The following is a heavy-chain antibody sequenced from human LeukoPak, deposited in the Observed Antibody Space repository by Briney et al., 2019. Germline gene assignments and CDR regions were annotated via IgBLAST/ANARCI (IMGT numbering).Heavy chain of an antibody. CDR1: GGSISNYY. Sequence: SETLSLTCTVSGGSISNYYWSWIRQPPEKGLEWIGYIHYSGSTNYNPSLKSRVTISVDTSKNQLSLKLTSMTAADTAVYYCARELGATVVNYGMDVWGQGTTVTVSS. D-gene: IGHD4-23*01. CDR3: ARELGATVVNYGMDV. J-gene: IGHJ6*02. V-gene: IGHV4-59*01. CDR2: IHYSGST.